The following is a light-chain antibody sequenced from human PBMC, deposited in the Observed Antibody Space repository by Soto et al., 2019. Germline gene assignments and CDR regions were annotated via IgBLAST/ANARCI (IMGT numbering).Light chain of an antibody. Sequence: DIQMTQSPSSLSASVGDRVTIPCQASLDIENYLNWYQQKPGEAPKLVIYDASILETGVPSRFSGSGSGTDFTFTISSLQPEDVATYYCQHYHNLPMYTFGQGTRLEIK. CDR3: QHYHNLPMYT. CDR2: DAS. CDR1: LDIENY. J-gene: IGKJ2*01. V-gene: IGKV1-33*01.